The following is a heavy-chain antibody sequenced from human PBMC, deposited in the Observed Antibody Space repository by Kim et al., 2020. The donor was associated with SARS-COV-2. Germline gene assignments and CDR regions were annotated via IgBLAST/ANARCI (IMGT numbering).Heavy chain of an antibody. Sequence: GGSLRLSCVASGYNFRNYGMSWVRQAPGKGLEWVAMKKGDGSEAHYVDSVKGRFTMSRDTARNSLSLQMNRLRTEDTAIYYCAASDSAQAPGDSWGQGTQVTVSS. CDR1: GYNFRNYG. D-gene: IGHD3-10*01. J-gene: IGHJ4*02. CDR3: AASDSAQAPGDS. CDR2: KKGDGSEA. V-gene: IGHV3-7*01.